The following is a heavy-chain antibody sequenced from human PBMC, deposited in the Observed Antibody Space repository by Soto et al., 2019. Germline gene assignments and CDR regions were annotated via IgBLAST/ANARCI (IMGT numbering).Heavy chain of an antibody. Sequence: PSETLSLTCAVYGGSFSGYYWSWIRQPPGKGLEWIGEINHSGSTNYNPSLKSRVTISVDTSKNQFSLKLSSVTAADTAVYYCARGPPLRVSFGVVIKPYGMDVWGQGTTVTVSS. CDR1: GGSFSGYY. V-gene: IGHV4-34*01. CDR3: ARGPPLRVSFGVVIKPYGMDV. D-gene: IGHD3-3*01. J-gene: IGHJ6*02. CDR2: INHSGST.